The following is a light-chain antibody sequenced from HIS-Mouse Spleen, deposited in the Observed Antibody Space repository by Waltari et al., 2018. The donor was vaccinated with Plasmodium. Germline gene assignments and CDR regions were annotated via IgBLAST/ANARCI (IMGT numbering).Light chain of an antibody. Sequence: QSALPQPLSVSGSPGPSLTLPCPDTSSDVGGYNYVSWYQQHPGKATKLMIYDVSKRPSGVPDRFSGSKSGNTASLTISGLQAEDEADYYCCSYAGSYTLVFGGGTKLTVL. V-gene: IGLV2-11*01. CDR2: DVS. CDR3: CSYAGSYTLV. CDR1: SSDVGGYNY. J-gene: IGLJ2*01.